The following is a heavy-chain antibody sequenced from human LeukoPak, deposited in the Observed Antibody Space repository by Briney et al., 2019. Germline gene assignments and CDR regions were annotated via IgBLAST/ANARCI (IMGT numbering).Heavy chain of an antibody. J-gene: IGHJ4*02. D-gene: IGHD3-22*01. CDR1: GYTFTSYY. CDR3: ASAFDSSVLEY. Sequence: ASVKVSCKASGYTFTSYYIHWVRQAPGQGLEWMGIINPSGGAASYAQKFQGRVTMTRDTSTSTVYMELSSLGSEDTAVYYCASAFDSSVLEYWGQGTLVTVSS. V-gene: IGHV1-46*01. CDR2: INPSGGAA.